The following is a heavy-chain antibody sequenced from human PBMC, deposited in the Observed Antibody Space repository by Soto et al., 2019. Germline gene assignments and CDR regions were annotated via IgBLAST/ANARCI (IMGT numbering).Heavy chain of an antibody. D-gene: IGHD6-19*01. CDR1: GFTFSSYS. CDR2: TSSSSSYI. Sequence: GGSLRLSCAASGFTFSSYSMNWVRQAPGKGLEWVSSTSSSSSYIYYADSVKGRFTISRDNSKNTLYLQMKSLRAEDSASYYCAKEDTSSGSLDYWGQGALVTVSS. J-gene: IGHJ4*02. CDR3: AKEDTSSGSLDY. V-gene: IGHV3-21*04.